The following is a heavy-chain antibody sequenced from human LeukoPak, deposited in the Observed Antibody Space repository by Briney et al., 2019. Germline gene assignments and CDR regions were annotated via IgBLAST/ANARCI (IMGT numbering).Heavy chain of an antibody. D-gene: IGHD2-15*01. J-gene: IGHJ5*02. CDR1: GHTFTSYY. V-gene: IGHV1-46*01. CDR3: AREVGDKSVVAATGSWFDP. CDR2: INPSGGST. Sequence: ASVKVSCKASGHTFTSYYMHWVRQAPGQGLEWMGIINPSGGSTSYAQKFQGRVTMTRDTSTSTVYMELSSLRSEDTAVYYCAREVGDKSVVAATGSWFDPWGQGTLVTVSS.